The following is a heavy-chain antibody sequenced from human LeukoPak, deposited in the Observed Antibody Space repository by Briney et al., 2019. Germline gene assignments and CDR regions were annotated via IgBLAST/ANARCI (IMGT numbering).Heavy chain of an antibody. V-gene: IGHV1-2*02. Sequence: ASVKVSCKASGYTFTGYYMHWVRQAPGQGLEWMGWINPNSGGTNYAQKFQGRVTMTRDTSISTAYMELSRLRSDDTAVYYCAGAPRWLQLEEAFDIWGQGTMVTVSS. CDR2: INPNSGGT. J-gene: IGHJ3*02. CDR1: GYTFTGYY. D-gene: IGHD5-24*01. CDR3: AGAPRWLQLEEAFDI.